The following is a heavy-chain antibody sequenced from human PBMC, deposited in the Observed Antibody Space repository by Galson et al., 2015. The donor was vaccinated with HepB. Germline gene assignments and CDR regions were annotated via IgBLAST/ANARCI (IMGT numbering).Heavy chain of an antibody. D-gene: IGHD3-3*01. CDR3: TRAATIFGVVIPDY. J-gene: IGHJ4*02. Sequence: LRLSCAASGFTFGDYAMSWVRQAPGKGLEWVGVIKSKAYGGTTENAASVKGRFSISRDDFKSIAYLQMNSLKTEDTAVYYCTRAATIFGVVIPDYWGQGTLVTVSS. CDR2: IKSKAYGGTT. CDR1: GFTFGDYA. V-gene: IGHV3-49*04.